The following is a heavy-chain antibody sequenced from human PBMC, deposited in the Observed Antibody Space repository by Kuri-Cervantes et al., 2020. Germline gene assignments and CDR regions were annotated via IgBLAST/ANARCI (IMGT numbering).Heavy chain of an antibody. CDR3: ARHGSIAAVFDY. D-gene: IGHD6-13*01. CDR2: IYPGDSDT. CDR1: GYSFTTYW. Sequence: KVSCKGSGYSFTTYWVGWVRQMPGKGLEWIGIIYPGDSDTRYSPSFQGQVTISADKSISTAYLQWSSLKASDTAMYYCARHGSIAAVFDYWGQGTLVTVSS. J-gene: IGHJ4*02. V-gene: IGHV5-51*01.